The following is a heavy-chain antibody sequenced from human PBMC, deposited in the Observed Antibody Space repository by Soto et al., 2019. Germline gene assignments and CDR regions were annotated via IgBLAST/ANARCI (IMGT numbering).Heavy chain of an antibody. CDR1: GFSFVFSP. J-gene: IGHJ4*02. V-gene: IGHV3-30-3*01. CDR2: ISYDGTNK. CDR3: ARDPKTSGGQHWAFNYFDS. Sequence: QVQLVESGEAVFRPGSPLRLSGEALGFSFVFSPRTWVRQAPGKGRGGGALISYDGTNKFYADSVKGRFTISRDNSKSTLYLQVDSLRPEDAAVYYCARDPKTSGGQHWAFNYFDSWGQGTLVTVSS. D-gene: IGHD7-27*01.